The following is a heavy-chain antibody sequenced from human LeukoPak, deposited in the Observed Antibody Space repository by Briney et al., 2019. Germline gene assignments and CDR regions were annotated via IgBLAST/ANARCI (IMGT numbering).Heavy chain of an antibody. CDR1: GLTFSSYA. Sequence: GGSLRLSCAASGLTFSSYAMHWVRQAPGKGLEYVSAISSNGGSTYYANSVKGRFTISRDNSKNTLYLQMGSLRTEDMAVYYCARGYNWFDPWGQGTLVTVSS. CDR2: ISSNGGST. CDR3: ARGYNWFDP. V-gene: IGHV3-64*01. J-gene: IGHJ5*02.